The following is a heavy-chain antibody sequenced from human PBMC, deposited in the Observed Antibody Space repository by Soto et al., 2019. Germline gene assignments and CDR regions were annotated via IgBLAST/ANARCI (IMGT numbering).Heavy chain of an antibody. CDR3: ATHLYRCKWDSNHQYHHSCQALLAPDS. V-gene: IGHV3-23*01. CDR1: GGMLNRYA. J-gene: IGHJ5*01. CDR2: SSGSRGIT. D-gene: IGHD1-26*01. Sequence: LRHSYAASGGMLNRYAMRGRRQAPGKGLEWVSVSSGSRGITDYAESVKGRFTIYKDNSKNMLYLQLNSLRAEDTARDYWATHLYRCKWDSNHQYHHSCQALLAPDS.